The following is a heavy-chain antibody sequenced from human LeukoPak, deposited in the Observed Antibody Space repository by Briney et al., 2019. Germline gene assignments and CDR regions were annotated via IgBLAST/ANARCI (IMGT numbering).Heavy chain of an antibody. CDR1: GYTFTSYG. CDR2: ISAYNGNT. CDR3: ARDVWFEELFFRAANWFDP. V-gene: IGHV1-18*01. Sequence: ASVKVSCKASGYTFTSYGISWVRQAPGQGLEWMGWISAYNGNTNYAQKLQGRVTMTTDTSTSTAYMELRSLRSDDTAVYYCARDVWFEELFFRAANWFDPWGQGTLVTVSS. J-gene: IGHJ5*02. D-gene: IGHD3-10*01.